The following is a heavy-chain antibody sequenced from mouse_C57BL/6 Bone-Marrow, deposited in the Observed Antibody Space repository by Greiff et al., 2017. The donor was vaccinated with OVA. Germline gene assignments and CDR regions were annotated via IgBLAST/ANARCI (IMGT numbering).Heavy chain of an antibody. J-gene: IGHJ3*01. CDR3: ARDDYARFAY. Sequence: QVQLQQSGAELVRPGTSVKMSCKASGYTFTNYWIGWAKQRPGHGLEWIGDIYPGGGYTNYNEKFKGKATLTADKSSSTAYMQLNSLTSEDSAVYFCARDDYARFAYWGQGTLVTVSA. D-gene: IGHD2-4*01. CDR2: IYPGGGYT. CDR1: GYTFTNYW. V-gene: IGHV1-63*01.